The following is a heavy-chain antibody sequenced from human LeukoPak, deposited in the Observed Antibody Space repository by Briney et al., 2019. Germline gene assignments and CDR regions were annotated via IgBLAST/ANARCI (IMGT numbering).Heavy chain of an antibody. Sequence: GGSLRLSCAASGFTFSRYWMHWVRQAPGKGLMWVSRISPDGSTTLYADSVKGRFTMSRDNAKNSLFLQMDSLRADDTAVYHCARGPLIAVAGTGYWGQGTLVTVSS. J-gene: IGHJ4*02. CDR2: ISPDGSTT. CDR3: ARGPLIAVAGTGY. CDR1: GFTFSRYW. D-gene: IGHD6-19*01. V-gene: IGHV3-74*03.